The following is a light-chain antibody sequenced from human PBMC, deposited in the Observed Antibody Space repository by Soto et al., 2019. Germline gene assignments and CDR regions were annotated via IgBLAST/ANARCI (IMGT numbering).Light chain of an antibody. CDR1: NIGSQR. V-gene: IGLV3-21*02. CDR3: QVWDNNNDQYV. CDR2: DDD. J-gene: IGLJ1*01. Sequence: SYEPTQPPSVSVAPRQTARITCGGNNIGSQRVHWYQQKPGQAPVLVVYDDDNRPSGIPERFSGSNSGNTATLTINRVEAGDEADYYCQVWDNNNDQYVFGTGTKVTVL.